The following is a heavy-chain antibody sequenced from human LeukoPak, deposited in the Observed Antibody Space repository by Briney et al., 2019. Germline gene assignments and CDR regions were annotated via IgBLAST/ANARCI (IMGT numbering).Heavy chain of an antibody. CDR1: GFPLIEYS. Sequence: GGSLRLSCTASGFPLIEYSMNWVRQAPGKGLEWISYIGIDSGNTKYADSVRGRFTISADKAKNSLYLQMNSLRVEDTAVYYCARDHNYAFDNWGQGTLVSVAS. CDR2: IGIDSGNT. CDR3: ARDHNYAFDN. J-gene: IGHJ4*02. D-gene: IGHD1-1*01. V-gene: IGHV3-48*01.